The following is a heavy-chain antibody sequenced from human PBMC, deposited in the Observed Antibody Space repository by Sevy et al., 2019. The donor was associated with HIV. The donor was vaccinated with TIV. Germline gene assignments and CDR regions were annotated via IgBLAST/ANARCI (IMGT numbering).Heavy chain of an antibody. Sequence: GGSLRLSCAASGFTFSSYAMHWVRQAPGKGLEWVAVISYDGSNKYYADSVKGRFTISRDNSKNTLYLQMNSLRAEDTAVYYCARDPFVNYDFWSGYYTEGAFDIWGQRTMVTVSS. J-gene: IGHJ3*02. CDR2: ISYDGSNK. V-gene: IGHV3-30*04. CDR1: GFTFSSYA. D-gene: IGHD3-3*01. CDR3: ARDPFVNYDFWSGYYTEGAFDI.